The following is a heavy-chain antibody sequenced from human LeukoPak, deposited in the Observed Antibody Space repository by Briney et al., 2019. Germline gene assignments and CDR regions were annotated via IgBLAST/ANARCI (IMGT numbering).Heavy chain of an antibody. V-gene: IGHV3-23*01. J-gene: IGHJ4*02. D-gene: IGHD6-19*01. CDR2: ITASGGTT. Sequence: GGSLRLSCAASGFTFSSYAMSWVRQAPGRGLEWVSAITASGGTTYYADSVKGRFTISRDNSKNTLYLQMNSLRTEDTALYYCAKDGRYSSGWGSFDYWGQGTLVTVSS. CDR3: AKDGRYSSGWGSFDY. CDR1: GFTFSSYA.